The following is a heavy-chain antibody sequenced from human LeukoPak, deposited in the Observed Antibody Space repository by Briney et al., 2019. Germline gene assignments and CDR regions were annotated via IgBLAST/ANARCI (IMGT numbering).Heavy chain of an antibody. CDR1: GFTFSTYG. V-gene: IGHV3-23*01. D-gene: IGHD3-10*01. CDR3: AKVGGITHAYYFDY. Sequence: GGSLRLSCAASGFTFSTYGMSWVRQAPGKGLEWVSAISGSGGSTYYADSVKGRFTISRDNSKNTLYLQMNSLRAEDTAVYYCAKVGGITHAYYFDYWGQGTLVTVSS. J-gene: IGHJ4*02. CDR2: ISGSGGST.